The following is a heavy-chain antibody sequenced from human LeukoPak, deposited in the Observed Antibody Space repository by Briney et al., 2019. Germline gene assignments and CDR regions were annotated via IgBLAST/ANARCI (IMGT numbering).Heavy chain of an antibody. CDR2: INHSGST. CDR3: ARAGWFGELYGPLDY. D-gene: IGHD3-10*01. V-gene: IGHV4-34*01. J-gene: IGHJ4*02. CDR1: GGSFSNYY. Sequence: SETLSLTCAVYGGSFSNYYWSWIRQPPGKGLEWIGEINHSGSTNYNPSLKSRVTISVDPSKNQFSLKLSSVTAADTAMYYCARAGWFGELYGPLDYWGQGTLVTVSS.